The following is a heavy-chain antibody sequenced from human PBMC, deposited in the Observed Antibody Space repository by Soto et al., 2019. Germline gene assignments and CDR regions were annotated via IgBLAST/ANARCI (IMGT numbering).Heavy chain of an antibody. V-gene: IGHV4-30-2*01. J-gene: IGHJ4*02. CDR3: ARGVGYYGSGSYRLGY. Sequence: QLQLQESGSGLVKPSQTLSLTCAVSGGSISSGGYSWSWIRQPPGKGLEWIGYIYHSGSTYYNPSLKSRVTISVDMSKNQFSLKLSSVTAADTAVYYCARGVGYYGSGSYRLGYWGQGTLVTVSS. D-gene: IGHD3-10*01. CDR1: GGSISSGGYS. CDR2: IYHSGST.